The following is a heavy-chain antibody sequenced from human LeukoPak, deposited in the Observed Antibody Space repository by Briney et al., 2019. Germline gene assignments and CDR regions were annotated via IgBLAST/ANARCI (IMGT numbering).Heavy chain of an antibody. CDR3: ARASSGWGFY. J-gene: IGHJ4*02. D-gene: IGHD6-19*01. CDR1: GGSISSYY. Sequence: SETLSLTCTVSGGSISSYYWSWIRQRPGKGLEWIGYIYYSGSTNYNPSLKSRVTISVDTSKNQFSLKLSSVSAADTAVYYCARASSGWGFYWGQGTLVTVSS. V-gene: IGHV4-59*12. CDR2: IYYSGST.